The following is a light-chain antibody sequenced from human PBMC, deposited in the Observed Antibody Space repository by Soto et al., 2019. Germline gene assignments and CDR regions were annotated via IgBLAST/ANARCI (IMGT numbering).Light chain of an antibody. V-gene: IGKV3-11*01. Sequence: EIVLTQSPATLSLSPGERATLSCRASQSVSIYLDWYQQRPVQAPRLLIYDASNRATGIPARCSGSGSGTDFTLTISSLEPEGFAVYYCQQRVDWLTVGGGTKVEIK. CDR3: QQRVDWLT. CDR1: QSVSIY. CDR2: DAS. J-gene: IGKJ4*01.